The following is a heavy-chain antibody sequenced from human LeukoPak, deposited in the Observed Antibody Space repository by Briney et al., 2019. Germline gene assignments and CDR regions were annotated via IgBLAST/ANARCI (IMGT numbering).Heavy chain of an antibody. V-gene: IGHV1-46*01. J-gene: IGHJ4*02. Sequence: ASVKVSCKASGYTFTSYNMHWVRQAPGQGLEWMGIIYPSGGGTSCAQQFQGRVTMTRDTSTSTVFMELSSLRSEDTAVYYCARDREGSWFTDYWGQGTLVTVSS. CDR1: GYTFTSYN. CDR2: IYPSGGGT. D-gene: IGHD6-13*01. CDR3: ARDREGSWFTDY.